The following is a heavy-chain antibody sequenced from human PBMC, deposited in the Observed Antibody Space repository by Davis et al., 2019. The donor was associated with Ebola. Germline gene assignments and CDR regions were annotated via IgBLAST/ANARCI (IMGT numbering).Heavy chain of an antibody. Sequence: ASVKVSCKASGYTFTGYYMHWVRQAPGQGLEWMGWINPNSGGTNYAQKFQGRVTMTRDTSISTAYMELSRLRSDDTAVYYCARDPPYYDSSGYYDGSMDVWGQGTTVTVSS. J-gene: IGHJ6*02. CDR2: INPNSGGT. V-gene: IGHV1-2*02. D-gene: IGHD3-22*01. CDR1: GYTFTGYY. CDR3: ARDPPYYDSSGYYDGSMDV.